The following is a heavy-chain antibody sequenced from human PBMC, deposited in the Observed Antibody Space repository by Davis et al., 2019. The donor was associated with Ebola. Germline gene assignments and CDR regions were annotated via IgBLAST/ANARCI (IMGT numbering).Heavy chain of an antibody. CDR2: ISAYNGNT. V-gene: IGHV1-18*01. Sequence: ASVKVSCKASGYTFTSYGISWVRQAPGQGLEWMGWISAYNGNTNYAQKLQGRVTMITDTSTSTAYMELRSLRSDDTAVYYCARGPTTIKTPHLGPFDYWGQGITVAVSS. CDR3: ARGPTTIKTPHLGPFDY. D-gene: IGHD5-12*01. CDR1: GYTFTSYG. J-gene: IGHJ4*02.